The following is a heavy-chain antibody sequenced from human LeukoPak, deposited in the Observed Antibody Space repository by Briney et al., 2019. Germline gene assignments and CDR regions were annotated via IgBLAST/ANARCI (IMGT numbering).Heavy chain of an antibody. J-gene: IGHJ4*02. CDR2: ISSSSSYI. V-gene: IGHV3-21*01. D-gene: IGHD5-12*01. CDR3: AKDRGYSGPLDY. CDR1: GFTFSSYS. Sequence: GGSLRLSCAASGFTFSSYSMNWVRQAPGKGLEWVSSISSSSSYIYYADSVRGRFTISRDNSKNTLYLQMNSLRAEDTAVYYCAKDRGYSGPLDYWGQGTLVTVSS.